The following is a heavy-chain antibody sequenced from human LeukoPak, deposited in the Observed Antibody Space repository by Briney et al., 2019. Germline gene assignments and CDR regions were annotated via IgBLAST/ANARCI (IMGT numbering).Heavy chain of an antibody. CDR3: AKDPYSGSYFDY. J-gene: IGHJ4*02. CDR1: GFTFSSYG. CDR2: ISGSGGST. Sequence: PGGSLRLSCAASGFTFSSYGMSWVRQAPGKGLEWVSAISGSGGSTYYADSVKGRFTISGDNSKNALYLQMNSLRAEDTAVYYCAKDPYSGSYFDYWGQGTLVTVSS. D-gene: IGHD1-26*01. V-gene: IGHV3-23*01.